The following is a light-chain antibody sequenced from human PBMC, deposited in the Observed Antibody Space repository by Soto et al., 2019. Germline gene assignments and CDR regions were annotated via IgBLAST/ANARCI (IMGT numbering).Light chain of an antibody. CDR1: QSVTNSY. CDR2: GAS. CDR3: QQYGATPGT. V-gene: IGKV3-20*01. J-gene: IGKJ1*01. Sequence: EIVLTHSPDTLSLSPGERVTLSCRASQSVTNSYLAWYQQKPGQGPRLLIHGASSRAPGTPDRFSGSGSGKDFTLTISRLEPEDFAVYYCQQYGATPGTFGQGTKLDIK.